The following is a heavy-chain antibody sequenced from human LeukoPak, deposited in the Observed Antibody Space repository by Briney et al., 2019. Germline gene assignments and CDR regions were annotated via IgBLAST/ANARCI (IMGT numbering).Heavy chain of an antibody. CDR3: AKGSSSSRPYYFDY. D-gene: IGHD6-13*01. CDR2: ISASGGST. CDR1: GFTFSSSA. Sequence: GGSLRLSCAASGFTFSSSAMSWVRQVPGKGLEWVSGISASGGSTSYADSVRGRFTISRDNSKNTLYLQMNSLRADDTAIYYCAKGSSSSRPYYFDYWAREPWSPSP. V-gene: IGHV3-23*01. J-gene: IGHJ4*02.